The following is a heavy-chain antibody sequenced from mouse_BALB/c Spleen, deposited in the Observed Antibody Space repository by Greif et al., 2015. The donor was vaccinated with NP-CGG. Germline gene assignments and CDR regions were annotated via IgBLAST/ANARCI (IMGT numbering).Heavy chain of an antibody. CDR2: IYPGSGNT. CDR3: ARKGVRRAMDY. D-gene: IGHD2-14*01. Sequence: QVQLQQSGAELARPGASVKPSCKASGYTFTDYYINWVKQRTGQGLEWIGEIYPGSGNTYYNEKFKGKATLTADKSSSTAYMQLSSLTSEDSAVYFCARKGVRRAMDYWGQGTSVTVSS. V-gene: IGHV1-77*01. CDR1: GYTFTDYY. J-gene: IGHJ4*01.